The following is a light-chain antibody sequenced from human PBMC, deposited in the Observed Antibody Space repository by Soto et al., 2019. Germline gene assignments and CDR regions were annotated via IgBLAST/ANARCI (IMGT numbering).Light chain of an antibody. CDR1: QSVNSNY. J-gene: IGKJ3*01. V-gene: IGKV3-20*01. CDR3: QQYSSSPPEFT. CDR2: GAS. Sequence: EIVLTQSPCTLSVSPGERVTLSCRASQSVNSNYLAWYQQRTGQAPRLLIFGASYRATGIPDRCSGSGSGTELSLTISRLEPEDFAVYYCQQYSSSPPEFTFGPGTKVDSK.